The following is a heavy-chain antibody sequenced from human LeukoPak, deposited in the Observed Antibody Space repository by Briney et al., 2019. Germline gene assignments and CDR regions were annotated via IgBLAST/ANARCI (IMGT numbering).Heavy chain of an antibody. CDR1: GSTFSGHW. J-gene: IGHJ4*02. CDR3: ATPLDYRDSSGFHQGGD. D-gene: IGHD3-22*01. V-gene: IGHV3-7*03. CDR2: IKEDGSKK. Sequence: GGSLRLSCAVSGSTFSGHWMTWVRQAPGKGLEWVANIKEDGSKKNYVDSVKGRFTISRDNAKNSLYLQMTSLRAEDTAMYYCATPLDYRDSSGFHQGGDWGQGTLVTVSS.